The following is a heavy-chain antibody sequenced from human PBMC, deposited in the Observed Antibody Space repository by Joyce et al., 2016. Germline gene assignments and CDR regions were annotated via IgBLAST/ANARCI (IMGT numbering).Heavy chain of an antibody. CDR1: GFTFNSYG. J-gene: IGHJ4*02. CDR2: ISGSGGRT. CDR3: AKEYCSGGSCYSF. V-gene: IGHV3-23*01. Sequence: EVQLLESGGGLVQPGGSLRLSCTASGFTFNSYGMSWVRQAPGKGLEWVSAISGSGGRTYNTDAVKGRFSISRNNSKSTLYLHMNSLRAEDTAIYYCAKEYCSGGSCYSFWGQGTLVTVSS. D-gene: IGHD2-15*01.